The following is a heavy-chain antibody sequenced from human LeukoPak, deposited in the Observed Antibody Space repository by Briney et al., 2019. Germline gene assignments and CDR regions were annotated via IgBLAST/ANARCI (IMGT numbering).Heavy chain of an antibody. CDR1: GFIFSSYE. D-gene: IGHD2-15*01. CDR2: ISSSGSTI. V-gene: IGHV3-48*03. Sequence: GGSLRLSCAASGFIFSSYEMNWVRQAPGKGLEWVSYISSSGSTIYYADSVKGRFTISRDNAKKSLSLQMNSLRAEDTAVYYCARVPLSGRIEIDYWGQGTLVTVSS. J-gene: IGHJ4*02. CDR3: ARVPLSGRIEIDY.